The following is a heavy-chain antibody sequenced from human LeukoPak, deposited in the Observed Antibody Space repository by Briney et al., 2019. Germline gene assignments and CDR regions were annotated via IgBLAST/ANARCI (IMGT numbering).Heavy chain of an antibody. CDR3: ARRVKVGFYGDYFDY. V-gene: IGHV4-39*01. D-gene: IGHD4-17*01. Sequence: WIRQPPGKGLEWIGNIYYSGSTYYNPSLKSRVTISVDTSKTQFSLKLSSVTAADTAVYYCARRVKVGFYGDYFDYWGQGTLVTVSS. CDR2: IYYSGST. J-gene: IGHJ4*02.